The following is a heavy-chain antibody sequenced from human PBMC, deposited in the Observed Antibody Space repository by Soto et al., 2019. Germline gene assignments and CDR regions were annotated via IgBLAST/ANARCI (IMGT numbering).Heavy chain of an antibody. J-gene: IGHJ4*02. D-gene: IGHD3-22*01. CDR1: GDTFSDYT. CDR2: IVPIFGKP. Sequence: QVQLVQSGAEVTKPGSSVKVSCKASGDTFSDYTISWVRQAPGQGLEWMGGIVPIFGKPTYTQKFQGSVTITADESTTTAYMELSSLRSEDTATYYCARGKDGSDYYFDSWGQGTLVTVSS. V-gene: IGHV1-69*01. CDR3: ARGKDGSDYYFDS.